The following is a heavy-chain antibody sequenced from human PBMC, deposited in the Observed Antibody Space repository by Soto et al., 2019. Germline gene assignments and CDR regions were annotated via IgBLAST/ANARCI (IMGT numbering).Heavy chain of an antibody. V-gene: IGHV4-59*07. CDR3: ARTTAVPNSLRSRYFFDY. Sequence: QVHLVQSGAEVRRPGSSVKVSCNVSGGSFSSYPINWMRQAPGQGLEWIGYVYYSGTTNYNPSLKSRVTISVDLSKNQFSLRLSSVTTADTALYYCARTTAVPNSLRSRYFFDYWGQGTLVTVSS. J-gene: IGHJ4*02. CDR2: VYYSGTT. CDR1: GGSFSSYP. D-gene: IGHD4-17*01.